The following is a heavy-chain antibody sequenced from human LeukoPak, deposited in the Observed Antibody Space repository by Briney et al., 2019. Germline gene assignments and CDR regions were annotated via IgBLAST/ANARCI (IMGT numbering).Heavy chain of an antibody. J-gene: IGHJ3*02. D-gene: IGHD2/OR15-2a*01. Sequence: SETLSLTCTVSGGSISGYYWSWFRQPPGKGLELIGNIYFIGTTNYNPSLTSRVTISLDTSRNHFSLNLTSVTAADTALYFCARGFRTGISRAFDIWGHGTMVTVSA. CDR3: ARGFRTGISRAFDI. CDR1: GGSISGYY. CDR2: IYFIGTT. V-gene: IGHV4-59*01.